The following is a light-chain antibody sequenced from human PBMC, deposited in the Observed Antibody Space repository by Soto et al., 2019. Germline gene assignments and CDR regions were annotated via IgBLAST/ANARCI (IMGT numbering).Light chain of an antibody. CDR1: SSDVGGYNY. CDR3: SSYTSSSTRV. J-gene: IGLJ1*01. Sequence: QPVLTQPASVSGSPGQSITISCTGTSSDVGGYNYVSWYQQHPGKAPKLMIYDVSNRPSGVSNRFSGSKSGNTASLTISGLQAEDEADYYCSSYTSSSTRVFGTGTRSPS. V-gene: IGLV2-14*01. CDR2: DVS.